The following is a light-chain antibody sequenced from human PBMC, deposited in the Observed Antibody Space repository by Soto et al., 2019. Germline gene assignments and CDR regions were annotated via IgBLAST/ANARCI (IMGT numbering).Light chain of an antibody. CDR3: QHYDTFSWA. CDR2: AAS. CDR1: QNIDIS. J-gene: IGKJ1*01. V-gene: IGKV1-5*01. Sequence: DLQMTQSPSTLSASVGDRVTITCRASQNIDISLAWFQQRPGQAPKVLIYAASGLASGVPSTFSGSGSGTEFTLTISSLQPDDFATYFCQHYDTFSWAFGQGTKV.